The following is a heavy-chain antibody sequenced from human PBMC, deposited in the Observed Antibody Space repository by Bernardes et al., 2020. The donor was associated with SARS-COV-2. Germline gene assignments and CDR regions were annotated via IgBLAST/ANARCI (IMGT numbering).Heavy chain of an antibody. Sequence: TLSLTCAVYGGSFSDYYWTWIRQSPGQGLEWIGEINHSGITNYNPSLESRVTISVDTSKNQFSLKLSSVTAADTGVYYCARLQWLVRYFDYWGQGALVTVSS. V-gene: IGHV4-34*01. D-gene: IGHD6-19*01. J-gene: IGHJ4*02. CDR1: GGSFSDYY. CDR3: ARLQWLVRYFDY. CDR2: INHSGIT.